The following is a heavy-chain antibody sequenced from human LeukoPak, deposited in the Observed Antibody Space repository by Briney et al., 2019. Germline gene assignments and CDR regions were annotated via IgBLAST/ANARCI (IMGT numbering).Heavy chain of an antibody. D-gene: IGHD7-27*01. CDR1: GFTFSDYN. CDR3: PTDNWGPRFDP. V-gene: IGHV3-30*02. Sequence: PGGTLRLSCTASGFTFSDYNMHSVRQAPARGVWWVAFISSDGNSQSYADSLKGRFAVSRDNSKATLHCQMNSLRVDDTPLFSCPTDNWGPRFDPWGQGTLVTVSS. J-gene: IGHJ5*02. CDR2: ISSDGNSQ.